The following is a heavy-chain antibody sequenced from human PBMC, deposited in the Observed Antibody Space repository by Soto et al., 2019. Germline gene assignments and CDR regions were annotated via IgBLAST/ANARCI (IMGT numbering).Heavy chain of an antibody. D-gene: IGHD2-2*01. J-gene: IGHJ6*02. V-gene: IGHV3-21*01. Sequence: PGGSLRLSCAASGFTFNSYSMNWVRQAPGKGLEWVSSISSSSSYIYYADSVKGRFTISRDNAKNSLYLQMNSLRAEDTAVYYCARYCSSTSCYLSYYYYGMDVWGQGTTVTVSS. CDR2: ISSSSSYI. CDR1: GFTFNSYS. CDR3: ARYCSSTSCYLSYYYYGMDV.